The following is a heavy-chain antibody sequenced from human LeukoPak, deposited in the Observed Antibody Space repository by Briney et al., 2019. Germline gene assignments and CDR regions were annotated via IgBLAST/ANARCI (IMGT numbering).Heavy chain of an antibody. CDR3: AREGVVVPAATGPRASDYYYYMDV. CDR1: GYTFTSYD. V-gene: IGHV1-8*03. CDR2: MNPNSGNT. D-gene: IGHD2-2*01. Sequence: ASVKVSCKASGYTFTSYDINWVRQATGQGLEWMGWMNPNSGNTGYAQKFQGRVTITRNTSISTAYMELSNLRSEDTAVYYCAREGVVVPAATGPRASDYYYYMDVWGKGTTVTVSS. J-gene: IGHJ6*03.